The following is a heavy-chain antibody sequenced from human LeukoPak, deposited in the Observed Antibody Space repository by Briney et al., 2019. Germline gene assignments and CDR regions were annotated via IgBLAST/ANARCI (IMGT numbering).Heavy chain of an antibody. V-gene: IGHV6-1*01. J-gene: IGHJ4*02. CDR2: TYYGCKWNN. CDR3: ARGAMRTGFDS. Sequence: SQALSLTCAISGDSVSSSSNVWNWIRQSPSRGLEWLGRTYYGCKWNNDYAASVKSRIAVNPDTSKNQFSLQLNSVTPEDTAVYYCARGAMRTGFDSWGQGTLVTVSA. D-gene: IGHD1-1*01. CDR1: GDSVSSSSNV.